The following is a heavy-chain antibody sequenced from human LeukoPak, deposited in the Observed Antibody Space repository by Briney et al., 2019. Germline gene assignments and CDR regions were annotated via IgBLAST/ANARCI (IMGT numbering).Heavy chain of an antibody. V-gene: IGHV4-59*08. Sequence: SETLSLTCTVSGGSISGLYWSWIRQPPRKGLEWIGYIYYTGSTNSNPSLQSRVSISVDTSKDQFSLKLSSVTAADTAVYYCANGGGRGHSYGYYYWGQGTLVTVSS. D-gene: IGHD5-18*01. J-gene: IGHJ4*02. CDR1: GGSISGLY. CDR3: ANGGGRGHSYGYYY. CDR2: IYYTGST.